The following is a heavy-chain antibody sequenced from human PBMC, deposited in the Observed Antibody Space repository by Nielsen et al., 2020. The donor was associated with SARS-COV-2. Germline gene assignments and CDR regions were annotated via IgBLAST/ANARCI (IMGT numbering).Heavy chain of an antibody. CDR3: ARVLPYCSSTSCWSRYFDY. D-gene: IGHD2-2*01. J-gene: IGHJ4*02. CDR2: INHSGST. Sequence: GSLRLSCTVSGGSISSYYWSWIRQPPGKGLEWIGEINHSGSTNYNPSLKSRVTISVDTSKNQFSLKLSSVAAADTAVYYCARVLPYCSSTSCWSRYFDYWGQGTLVTVSS. V-gene: IGHV4-34*01. CDR1: GGSISSYY.